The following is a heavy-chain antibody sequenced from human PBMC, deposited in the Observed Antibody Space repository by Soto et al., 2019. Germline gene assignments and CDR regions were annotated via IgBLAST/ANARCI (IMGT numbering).Heavy chain of an antibody. Sequence: GGSLRLSCAASGFTFSSYAMSWVRQAPGKGLEWVSAISGSGGSTYYADSVKGRFTISRDNSKNTLYLQMNSLRAEDTAVYYCAKGKYSSSNYYGMDVWGQGTPVTVYS. CDR1: GFTFSSYA. CDR3: AKGKYSSSNYYGMDV. D-gene: IGHD6-6*01. J-gene: IGHJ6*02. CDR2: ISGSGGST. V-gene: IGHV3-23*01.